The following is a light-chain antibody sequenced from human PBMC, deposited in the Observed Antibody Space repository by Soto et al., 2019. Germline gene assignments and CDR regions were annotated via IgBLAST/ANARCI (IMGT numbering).Light chain of an antibody. CDR1: QTISSF. CDR3: QQSYTAPLT. CDR2: AAS. J-gene: IGKJ4*01. V-gene: IGKV1-39*01. Sequence: IQMTQSPSSLSASVGDSVTITCRASQTISSFLNWYQQKPGKAPKLLIYAASSLQSGVPSRFSGSGSGTDFTLTISSLQPEDFATYYCQQSYTAPLTFGGGTKVEIQ.